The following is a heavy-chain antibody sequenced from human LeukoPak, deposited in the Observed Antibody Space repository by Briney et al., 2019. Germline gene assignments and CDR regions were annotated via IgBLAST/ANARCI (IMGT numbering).Heavy chain of an antibody. Sequence: GGSLRLSCAASGFTFSSYAMSWVRQAPGKGLEWVSAISGSGGSTYYADSVKGRFTISRDNSKNTLYLQMNSLRAEDTAVYYCANPYQCSSSSCVLDALDIWGQGTMVTVSS. CDR3: ANPYQCSSSSCVLDALDI. J-gene: IGHJ3*02. CDR1: GFTFSSYA. D-gene: IGHD2-2*01. CDR2: ISGSGGST. V-gene: IGHV3-23*01.